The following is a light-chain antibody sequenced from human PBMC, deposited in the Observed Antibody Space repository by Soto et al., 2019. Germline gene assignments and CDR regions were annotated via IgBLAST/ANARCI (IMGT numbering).Light chain of an antibody. CDR2: DVS. J-gene: IGLJ2*01. Sequence: QSALTQPASVSGSPGQSITISCTGTSSDVGGYNYVSWYQQHPGKAPKLIIYDVSNRPSGVSNRFSGSKSGNTASLTIAGLQAEDEADYDCSSYTSSSSPEVFGGGTKLTVL. CDR1: SSDVGGYNY. V-gene: IGLV2-14*01. CDR3: SSYTSSSSPEV.